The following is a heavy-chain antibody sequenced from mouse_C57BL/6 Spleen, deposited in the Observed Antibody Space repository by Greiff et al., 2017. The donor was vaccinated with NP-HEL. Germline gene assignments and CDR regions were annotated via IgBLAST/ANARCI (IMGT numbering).Heavy chain of an antibody. CDR2: ISDGGSYT. J-gene: IGHJ4*01. CDR1: GFTFSSYA. CDR3: ASITTVVDYYAMDY. Sequence: EVQGVESGGGLVKPGGSLKLSCAASGFTFSSYAMSWVRQTPEKRLEWVATISDGGSYTYYPDNVKGRFTISRDNAKNNLYLQMSHLKSEDTAMYYCASITTVVDYYAMDYWGQGTSVTVSS. D-gene: IGHD1-1*01. V-gene: IGHV5-4*01.